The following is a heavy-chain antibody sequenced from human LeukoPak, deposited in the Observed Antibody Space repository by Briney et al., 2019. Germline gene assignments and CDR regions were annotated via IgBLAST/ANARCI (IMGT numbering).Heavy chain of an antibody. D-gene: IGHD3-22*01. J-gene: IGHJ5*02. CDR3: ARVAYYDSSGYPPNWFDP. V-gene: IGHV4-59*01. Sequence: SETLPHTCTVSGGSISSYYWSWIRQPPGEGLEWIGYIYYSGSTNYNPSLKSRVAISVDTSKNQFSLKLSSVTAADTAVYYCARVAYYDSSGYPPNWFDPRGQGTLVTVSS. CDR2: IYYSGST. CDR1: GGSISSYY.